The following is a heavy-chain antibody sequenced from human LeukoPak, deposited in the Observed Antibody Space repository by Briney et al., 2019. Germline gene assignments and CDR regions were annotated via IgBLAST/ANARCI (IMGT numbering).Heavy chain of an antibody. D-gene: IGHD2-2*01. CDR1: GFTLSNYA. V-gene: IGHV3-23*01. J-gene: IGHJ3*02. CDR2: ISGIGGNT. CDR3: AKQDSTSSYSVFDI. Sequence: GGSLRLSCAASGFTLSNYAMSWVRQAPGKGLEWVSGISGIGGNTYYADSVKGRFTISRDNSKNTLYLQMNSLRAEDTAVYFCAKQDSTSSYSVFDIWGQGTMVTVSS.